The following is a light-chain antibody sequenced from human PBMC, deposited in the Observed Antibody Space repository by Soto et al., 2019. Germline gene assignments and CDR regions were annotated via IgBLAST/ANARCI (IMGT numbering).Light chain of an antibody. CDR1: QSVSSY. V-gene: IGKV3-11*01. CDR2: DAS. Sequence: EIALTQSPATLSSSPGERATLSCRASQSVSSYLAWYQQKPGQAPRLLIYDASNRATGIPDRFSGSGSGTDFTLTISSLEREDFAVYYCQQRSNWLYTFGQGTKLEIK. CDR3: QQRSNWLYT. J-gene: IGKJ2*01.